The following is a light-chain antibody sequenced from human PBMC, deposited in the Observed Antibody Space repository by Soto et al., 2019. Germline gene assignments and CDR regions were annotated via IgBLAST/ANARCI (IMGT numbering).Light chain of an antibody. CDR1: QGVTPAY. CDR3: HQYGIVPWT. Sequence: EIVLTQSPGTLSLSPGERATLSCRASQGVTPAYLAWYQHKPGQAPRLLFYGASNRATGIPGRFSGSGSGTDFTLTISRMEPEDSAVYYCHQYGIVPWTFGQGTKVEIK. V-gene: IGKV3-20*01. J-gene: IGKJ1*01. CDR2: GAS.